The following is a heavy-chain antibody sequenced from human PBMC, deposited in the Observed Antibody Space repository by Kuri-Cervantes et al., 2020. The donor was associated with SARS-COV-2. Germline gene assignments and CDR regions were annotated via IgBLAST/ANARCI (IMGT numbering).Heavy chain of an antibody. CDR1: GDSVNSINYY. V-gene: IGHV4-61*01. CDR2: IYYNGDT. Sequence: SETLSLTCTVTGDSVNSINYYWTWIRQPPGKGLEWIGYIYYNGDTNYNPSLKSRVTISIDTSKNQLSLKLTSVTAADTAVYYCAREQPDATFFDYWGQGTRVTVSS. J-gene: IGHJ4*02. CDR3: AREQPDATFFDY. D-gene: IGHD6-13*01.